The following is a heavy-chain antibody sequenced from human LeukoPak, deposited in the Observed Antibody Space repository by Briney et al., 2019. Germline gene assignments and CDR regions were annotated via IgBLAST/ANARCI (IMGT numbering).Heavy chain of an antibody. D-gene: IGHD6-13*01. J-gene: IGHJ6*02. CDR3: AKGYSSSWYHLYYYYYGMDV. Sequence: GGSLRLSCAASGFTVSSNYMSWVRQAPGKGLEWVSVIYSGGNTYYADSVKGRFTISRDNSKNSLYLQMNSLRTEDTALYYCAKGYSSSWYHLYYYYYGMDVWGQGTTVTVSS. CDR2: IYSGGNT. CDR1: GFTVSSNY. V-gene: IGHV3-53*05.